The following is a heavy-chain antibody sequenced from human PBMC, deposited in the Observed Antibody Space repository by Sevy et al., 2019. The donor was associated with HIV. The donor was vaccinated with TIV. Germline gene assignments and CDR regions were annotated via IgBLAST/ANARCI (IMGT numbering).Heavy chain of an antibody. Sequence: GGSLRLSCAASGFTLSSYDMSWVRQAPGKGLEWVSAISGSGGSTYYADSVKGRFTISRDNSKNTLYLQMNSLRAEDTAVYYCAKDLEDIVVVPAANWGQGSLVTVSS. J-gene: IGHJ4*02. D-gene: IGHD2-2*01. CDR1: GFTLSSYD. CDR3: AKDLEDIVVVPAAN. CDR2: ISGSGGST. V-gene: IGHV3-23*01.